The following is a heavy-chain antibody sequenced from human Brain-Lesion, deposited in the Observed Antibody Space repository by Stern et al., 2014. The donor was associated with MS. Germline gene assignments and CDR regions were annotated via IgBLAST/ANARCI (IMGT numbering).Heavy chain of an antibody. Sequence: QVQLVESGPGLVKPSQTLSLTCTVSGGSISSSGYYWSWIRQPADKGLEWIGRINDSGSTYYNPSLKSRATISMDTAKNQFSLTLPPGAAADTAVYYCATTRWDLFTWNWFDPWGQGTLVTVSS. D-gene: IGHD1-26*01. CDR3: ATTRWDLFTWNWFDP. CDR1: GGSISSSGYY. V-gene: IGHV4-61*02. CDR2: INDSGST. J-gene: IGHJ5*02.